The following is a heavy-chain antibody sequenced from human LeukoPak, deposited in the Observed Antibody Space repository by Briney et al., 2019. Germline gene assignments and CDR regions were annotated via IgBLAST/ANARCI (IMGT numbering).Heavy chain of an antibody. Sequence: PGGSLRLSCAASGFTFSSYAMTWVLQAPGKGLEWVSAISTSGDNTYYADSVRGRFTISRDNSKNTLYLQMNSLRADDTAVYYCARKVYHRFDYWGQGTLVTVSS. D-gene: IGHD2-2*01. CDR3: ARKVYHRFDY. J-gene: IGHJ4*02. CDR2: ISTSGDNT. V-gene: IGHV3-23*01. CDR1: GFTFSSYA.